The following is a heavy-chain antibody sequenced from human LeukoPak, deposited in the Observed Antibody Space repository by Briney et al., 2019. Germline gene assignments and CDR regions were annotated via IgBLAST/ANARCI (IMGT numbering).Heavy chain of an antibody. CDR3: ARHGQSSGFAEA. Sequence: SETLSLTCTVSGGSISSSSYYWGWIRQPPGKGLEWIVSIYYSGSTYYNPSLKSRVTISVDTSKNQFSLKLSSVTAADTAVYYCARHGQSSGFAEAWGQGTLVTVSS. J-gene: IGHJ5*02. D-gene: IGHD3-22*01. CDR1: GGSISSSSYY. CDR2: IYYSGST. V-gene: IGHV4-39*01.